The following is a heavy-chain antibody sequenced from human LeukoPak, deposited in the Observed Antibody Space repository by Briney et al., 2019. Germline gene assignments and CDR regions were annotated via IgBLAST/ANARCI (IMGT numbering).Heavy chain of an antibody. J-gene: IGHJ4*02. D-gene: IGHD5-18*01. CDR3: AKAPFNGYSYGYPFDY. Sequence: PGGSLRLSCAASGFTFSSYAMHWVRQAPGKGLEWVSGISWNSGSIGYADSVKGRFTISRDNAKNSLYLQMNNLRAEDTALYYCAKAPFNGYSYGYPFDYWGQGTLVTVSS. V-gene: IGHV3-9*01. CDR2: ISWNSGSI. CDR1: GFTFSSYA.